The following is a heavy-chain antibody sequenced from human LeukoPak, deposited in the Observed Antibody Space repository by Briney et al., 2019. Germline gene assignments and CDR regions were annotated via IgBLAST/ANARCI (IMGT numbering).Heavy chain of an antibody. D-gene: IGHD3-9*01. V-gene: IGHV4-38-2*02. CDR3: ARGRVASLRYFDWLPGYFDY. CDR2: IYHSGST. J-gene: IGHJ4*02. CDR1: GYSISSGYY. Sequence: PSETLSLTCTVSGYSISSGYYWGWIRQPPGKGLEWIGSIYHSGSTYYNPSLKSRVTISVDTSKNQFSLKLSSVTAADTAVYYCARGRVASLRYFDWLPGYFDYWGQGTLVTVSS.